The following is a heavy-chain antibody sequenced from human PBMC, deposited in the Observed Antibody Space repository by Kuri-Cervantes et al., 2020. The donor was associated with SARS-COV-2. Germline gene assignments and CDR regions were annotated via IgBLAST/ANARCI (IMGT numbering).Heavy chain of an antibody. V-gene: IGHV3-48*04. CDR1: GFTFSSYS. CDR3: ARAIRGLVPAARNWFDP. J-gene: IGHJ5*02. D-gene: IGHD2-2*01. CDR2: ISSSGSTI. Sequence: LSLTCAASGFTFSSYSMNWVRQAPGKGLEWVSYISSSGSTIDYADSVKGRFTISRDNAKNSLYLQMNSLRAEDTAVYYCARAIRGLVPAARNWFDPWGQGTLVTVSS.